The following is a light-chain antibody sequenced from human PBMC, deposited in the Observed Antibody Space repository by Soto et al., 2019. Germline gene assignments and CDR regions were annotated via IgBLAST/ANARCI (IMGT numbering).Light chain of an antibody. V-gene: IGKV3-20*01. Sequence: EIVLTQSPGTLSVSPGERATLSCRTSQTISSNYLAWYQQKPGQAPSLLIYGTSSRATGIPDRFSGSGSGTHFTITISRMEPEDSAIYYCQQYVSWPFGQGTKVEIK. CDR3: QQYVSWP. CDR2: GTS. J-gene: IGKJ1*01. CDR1: QTISSNY.